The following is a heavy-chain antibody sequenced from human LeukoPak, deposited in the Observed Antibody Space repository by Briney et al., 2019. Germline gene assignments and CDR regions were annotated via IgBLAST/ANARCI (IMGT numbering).Heavy chain of an antibody. J-gene: IGHJ4*02. CDR1: GFTFSDSG. CDR3: TNYDDSSDLWGY. CDR2: MRSKTQNYAT. Sequence: GGSLKLSCAASGFTFSDSGMHWVRQAPGKGLEWAGRMRSKTQNYATAYAASVKGRFTISRDDSKNTAFLQMNSLKTEDTDVYYCTNYDDSSDLWGYWGQGTLVTVSS. D-gene: IGHD3-22*01. V-gene: IGHV3-73*01.